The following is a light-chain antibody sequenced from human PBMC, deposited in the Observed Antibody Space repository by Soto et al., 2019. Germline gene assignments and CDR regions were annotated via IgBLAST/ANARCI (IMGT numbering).Light chain of an antibody. CDR2: GAS. Sequence: EIVMTQSPATLSVSPGERATLSCRASQSVSSNLARYQQKPGQAPRLLIYGASTRATGIPARFIGSGSGTEFTLTISSVLSEDFAVYYCQQYNNWPAGTFGQGTKVEIK. V-gene: IGKV3-15*01. CDR1: QSVSSN. CDR3: QQYNNWPAGT. J-gene: IGKJ1*01.